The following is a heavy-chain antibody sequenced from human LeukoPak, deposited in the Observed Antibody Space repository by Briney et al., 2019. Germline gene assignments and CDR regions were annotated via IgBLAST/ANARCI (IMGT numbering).Heavy chain of an antibody. J-gene: IGHJ6*02. V-gene: IGHV1-69*04. Sequence: GASVKVSCKASGGTFSSYASSWVRQAPGQGLEWMGRIIPILGIANDAQKFQGRVTITADKSTSTAFRELSSLRSEDTAVYYCARDCGYSYGTWGYYYYYYGMDVWGQGTTVTGPS. CDR1: GGTFSSYA. D-gene: IGHD5-18*01. CDR2: IIPILGIA. CDR3: ARDCGYSYGTWGYYYYYYGMDV.